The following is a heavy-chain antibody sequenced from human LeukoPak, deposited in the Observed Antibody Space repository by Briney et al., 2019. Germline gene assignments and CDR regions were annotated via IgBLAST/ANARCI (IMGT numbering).Heavy chain of an antibody. J-gene: IGHJ4*02. D-gene: IGHD5-18*01. CDR2: IHYSGST. CDR3: ARGQLWSDY. Sequence: SETLSLTCTVSGDSVRTNNYYWSWIRQPPGEGLEWIGYIHYSGSTNYNPSLKSRVTISVDTSKNQFSLKLSSVTAADTAVYYCARGQLWSDYWGQGTLVTVSS. CDR1: GDSVRTNNYY. V-gene: IGHV4-61*01.